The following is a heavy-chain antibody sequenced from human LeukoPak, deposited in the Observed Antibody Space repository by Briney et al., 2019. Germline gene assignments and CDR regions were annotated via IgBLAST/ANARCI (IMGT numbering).Heavy chain of an antibody. CDR1: GYTFTSFY. CDR3: ARPGVSSSHIYAYLY. D-gene: IGHD3-16*01. CDR2: INPNTGDT. V-gene: IGHV1-2*02. Sequence: ASVRVSCKAAGYTFTSFYNHWMRQAPGQGLEWMGWINPNTGDTNYAQTFQGRVTMTRDTSINTAYMELSRLRSVDSGVYYCARPGVSSSHIYAYLYWGQGTLVTVSS. J-gene: IGHJ4*02.